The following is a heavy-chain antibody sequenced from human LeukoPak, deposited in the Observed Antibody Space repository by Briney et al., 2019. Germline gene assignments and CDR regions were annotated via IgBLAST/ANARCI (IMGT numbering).Heavy chain of an antibody. CDR1: GFTFSTYN. CDR3: ARDQRGSYYGFFDY. CDR2: ISSSSDYI. Sequence: GGSLRLSCAASGFTFSTYNMNWVRQAPGKGLEWVSSISSSSDYIYYADSVKGRFTISRDNAKNSLYLQMNSLRAEDTAVYYCARDQRGSYYGFFDYWGQGTLVTVSS. D-gene: IGHD1-26*01. V-gene: IGHV3-21*01. J-gene: IGHJ4*02.